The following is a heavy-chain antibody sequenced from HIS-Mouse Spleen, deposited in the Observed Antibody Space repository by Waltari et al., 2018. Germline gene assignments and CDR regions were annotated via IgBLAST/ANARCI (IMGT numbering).Heavy chain of an antibody. CDR1: GFTFSNAW. V-gene: IGHV3-15*01. Sequence: EVQLVESGGGLVKPGGSLRLSCAASGFTFSNAWMSWVRQAPGKGLGWVGSIKSKTDGGTTDYAAPVKGRFTISRDDSKNTLYLQMNSLKTEDTAVYYCTTVSSSFDYWGQGTLVTVSS. CDR3: TTVSSSFDY. J-gene: IGHJ4*02. D-gene: IGHD6-6*01. CDR2: IKSKTDGGTT.